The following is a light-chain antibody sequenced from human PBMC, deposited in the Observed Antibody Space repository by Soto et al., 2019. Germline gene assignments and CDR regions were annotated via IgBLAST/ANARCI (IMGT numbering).Light chain of an antibody. J-gene: IGLJ1*01. CDR2: EVS. Sequence: QSVLTQPASVSGLPGQKITIYCTGTSSDVGGYNYVSWYQQHPGKAPKLMIYEVSNRPSGVSNRFSGSKSGNTASLTISGLQAEDEADYYCSSYTSSITYVFGTGTKGTVL. CDR1: SSDVGGYNY. V-gene: IGLV2-14*01. CDR3: SSYTSSITYV.